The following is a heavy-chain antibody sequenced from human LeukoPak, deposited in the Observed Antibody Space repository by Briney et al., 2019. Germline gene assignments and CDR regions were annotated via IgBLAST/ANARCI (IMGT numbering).Heavy chain of an antibody. CDR3: AKGYGSGSSTYHFDY. CDR2: ISGSGGST. Sequence: GGSLRLSCAASGFTFSNYAINWVRRAPGKGLDWVSAISGSGGSTYYADSVKGRFTISRDNSKNTLYLQMNSLRVEDTAVYYCAKGYGSGSSTYHFDYWGQGTLVTVSS. J-gene: IGHJ4*02. V-gene: IGHV3-23*01. CDR1: GFTFSNYA. D-gene: IGHD3-10*01.